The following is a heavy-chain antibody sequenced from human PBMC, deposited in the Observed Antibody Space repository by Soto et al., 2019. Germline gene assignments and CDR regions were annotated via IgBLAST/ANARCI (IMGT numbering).Heavy chain of an antibody. CDR2: INPSGGNT. CDR3: ARGVRRPKGNWFDP. Sequence: GASVKVSCKASGYTFTRYYMYWVRQAPGQGLEWMGMINPSGGNTSYAQTLQGRVTMTTDTSTSTAYMELRSLRSDDTAVYYCARGVRRPKGNWFDPWGQGTLVTVSS. D-gene: IGHD3-16*01. CDR1: GYTFTRYY. V-gene: IGHV1-46*01. J-gene: IGHJ5*02.